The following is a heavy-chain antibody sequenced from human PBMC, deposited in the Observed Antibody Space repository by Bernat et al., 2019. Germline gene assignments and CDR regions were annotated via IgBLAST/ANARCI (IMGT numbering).Heavy chain of an antibody. J-gene: IGHJ4*02. D-gene: IGHD6-13*01. Sequence: QVQVVESGGGVVQSGRSLRLSCAVSGFTFSSYGMHWVRQAPGKGLEWVAVTWNDGSRKYYVDSVKGRFTIYKDNSKNTLYLQMNSLRPEDTAVYYCARDHSSSLFYPDYWGQGTLVTVSP. V-gene: IGHV3-33*01. CDR3: ARDHSSSLFYPDY. CDR2: TWNDGSRK. CDR1: GFTFSSYG.